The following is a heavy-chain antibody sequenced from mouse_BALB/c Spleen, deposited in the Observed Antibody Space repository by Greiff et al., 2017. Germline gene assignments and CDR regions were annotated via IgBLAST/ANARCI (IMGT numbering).Heavy chain of an antibody. V-gene: IGHV1S137*01. CDR3: TRYRPWFAY. Sequence: QVQLKESGAELVRPGVSVKISCKGSGYTFTDYAMHWVKQSHAKSLEWIGVISTYYGDASYNQKFKGKATMTVDKSSSTAYMELARLTSEDSAIYYCTRYRPWFAYWGQGTLVTVSA. J-gene: IGHJ3*01. CDR2: ISTYYGDA. CDR1: GYTFTDYA.